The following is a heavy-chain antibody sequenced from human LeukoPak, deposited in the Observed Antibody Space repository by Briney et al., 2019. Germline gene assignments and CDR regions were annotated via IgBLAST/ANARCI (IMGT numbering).Heavy chain of an antibody. J-gene: IGHJ5*02. Sequence: SETLSLTCTVSGGSISSYYWSWIRPPAGKGLEWIGRIYTSGSTNYNPSLKSRVTMSVDTSKNQFSLKLSSVTAADTAVYYCARDVWGSSWSPNHNWFDPWGQGTLVTVSS. D-gene: IGHD6-13*01. CDR1: GGSISSYY. V-gene: IGHV4-4*07. CDR2: IYTSGST. CDR3: ARDVWGSSWSPNHNWFDP.